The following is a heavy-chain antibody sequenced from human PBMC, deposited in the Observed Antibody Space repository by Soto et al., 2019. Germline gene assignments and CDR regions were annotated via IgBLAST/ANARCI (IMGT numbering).Heavy chain of an antibody. D-gene: IGHD3-9*01. J-gene: IGHJ6*02. CDR1: GFTFSSYS. Sequence: PGGSLRLSCAASGFTFSSYSMNWVRQAPGKGLEWVSYTSSSSSSIYYADSVKGRFTISRDNSKNTLYLQMNSLRAEDTAVYYCAKVAYDILGPMDVWGHGTPVTVSS. V-gene: IGHV3-48*01. CDR2: TSSSSSSI. CDR3: AKVAYDILGPMDV.